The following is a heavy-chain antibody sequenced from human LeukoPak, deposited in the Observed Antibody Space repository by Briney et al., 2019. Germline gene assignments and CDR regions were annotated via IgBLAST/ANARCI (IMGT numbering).Heavy chain of an antibody. V-gene: IGHV4-59*11. Sequence: SETLSLTCTVSGGSISSHYWSWIRQPPGKGLEWIGYLSYSGSTNYNPSLKSRVTMSVDTSKNQFSLKLSSVTAADTAVYYCTRDRRDGYNYVDIWGQGTLVTVSS. CDR3: TRDRRDGYNYVDI. J-gene: IGHJ4*02. D-gene: IGHD5-24*01. CDR2: LSYSGST. CDR1: GGSISSHY.